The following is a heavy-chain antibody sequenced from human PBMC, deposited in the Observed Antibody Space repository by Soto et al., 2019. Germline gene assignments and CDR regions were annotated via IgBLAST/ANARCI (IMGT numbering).Heavy chain of an antibody. CDR3: ARRGYSSSWYDYHYSGMDV. Sequence: QVQLVQSGAEVKKPGASVKVSCKASGYTFTSYDINWVRQATGQGLEWMGWMNPNSGKTGYAQKFQGRVTMTRNTSISTAYMELSSLRSEDPAIYYCARRGYSSSWYDYHYSGMDVWGQGTTVTVSS. CDR1: GYTFTSYD. CDR2: MNPNSGKT. V-gene: IGHV1-8*01. D-gene: IGHD6-13*01. J-gene: IGHJ6*02.